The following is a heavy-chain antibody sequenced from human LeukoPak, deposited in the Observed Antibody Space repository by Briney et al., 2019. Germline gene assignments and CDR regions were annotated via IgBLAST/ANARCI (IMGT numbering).Heavy chain of an antibody. CDR3: ARGRSRGYYYGMDV. D-gene: IGHD3-10*01. Sequence: SETLSLTRAVYGGSFSGYYWSWIRQPPGKGLEWIGEINHSGSTNYNPSLKSRVTISVDTSKNQFSLKLSSVTAADTAVYYCARGRSRGYYYGMDVWGQGTTVTVSS. V-gene: IGHV4-34*01. J-gene: IGHJ6*02. CDR1: GGSFSGYY. CDR2: INHSGST.